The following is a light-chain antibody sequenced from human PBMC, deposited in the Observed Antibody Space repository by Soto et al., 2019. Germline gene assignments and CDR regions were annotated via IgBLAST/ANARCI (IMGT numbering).Light chain of an antibody. CDR3: QQYKTYWT. Sequence: DIQINPCPSILSASVGDRATITCRATPSVSSWLAWFQQNRGKAPKLLIYKASRVQSGVSSRFSGGGSGTEFTLTISSLQPDDFATYYCQQYKTYWTFGPGTKVDI. V-gene: IGKV1-5*03. CDR1: PSVSSW. J-gene: IGKJ1*01. CDR2: KAS.